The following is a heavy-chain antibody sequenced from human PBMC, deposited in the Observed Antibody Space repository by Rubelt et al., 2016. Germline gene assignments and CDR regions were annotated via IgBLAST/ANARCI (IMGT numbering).Heavy chain of an antibody. D-gene: IGHD2-15*01. J-gene: IGHJ6*02. CDR1: GFTFSSYW. Sequence: EVQLVESGGDLVQPGGSLRLSCAASGFTFSSYWMTWVRQAPGKGLEWVANIKQDGREKYDSVKGRFTLYRDNAKNSLYLQMNSVRAEDTAVYYCARDYCSAGSCYSSLYGMDVWGQGTTVTVSS. CDR2: IKQDGREK. V-gene: IGHV3-7*01. CDR3: ARDYCSAGSCYSSLYGMDV.